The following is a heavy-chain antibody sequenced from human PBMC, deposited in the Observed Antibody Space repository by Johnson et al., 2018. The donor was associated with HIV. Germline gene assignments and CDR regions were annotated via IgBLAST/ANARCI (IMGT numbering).Heavy chain of an antibody. D-gene: IGHD6-13*01. V-gene: IGHV3-30-3*01. CDR3: ARGLGAAAGAFDI. CDR1: GFTFSNFA. Sequence: QVQLVESGGGVVQPGRSLRLSCAASGFTFSNFAMHWVRQAPGKGLEWVAVMSYDGSNKYYADSVKGRFTISRDNSKNTLYLQMNSLRAEDTAVYYCARGLGAAAGAFDIWGQGTMVTVSS. CDR2: MSYDGSNK. J-gene: IGHJ3*02.